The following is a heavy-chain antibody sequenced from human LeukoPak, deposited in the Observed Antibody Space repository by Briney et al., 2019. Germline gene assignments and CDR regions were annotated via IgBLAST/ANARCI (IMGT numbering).Heavy chain of an antibody. CDR3: ATRRIAVAAPFDF. CDR2: IYYSGST. D-gene: IGHD6-19*01. CDR1: GGSISSYY. Sequence: SETLSLTCTVSGGSISSYYWSWIRQPPGKGLEWIGHIYYSGSTNYNPSLKSRVTISVDKSKNQFSLKLSSVTAADTAVYYCATRRIAVAAPFDFWGQGTLVTVSS. J-gene: IGHJ4*02. V-gene: IGHV4-59*01.